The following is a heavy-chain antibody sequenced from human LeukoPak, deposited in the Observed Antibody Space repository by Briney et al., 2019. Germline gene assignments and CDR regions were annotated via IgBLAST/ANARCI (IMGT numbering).Heavy chain of an antibody. CDR1: GFTFSSYS. J-gene: IGHJ6*03. D-gene: IGHD1-14*01. CDR2: ISSSSSYI. Sequence: AGGSLRLSCAASGFTFSSYSMNWVRQAPGKGLEWVSSISSSSSYIYYADSVKGRFTISRDNAKNSLYLQMIRLRAEDTAVYYCARVGPWVNPDYYYYMDVWGKGTTVTVSS. V-gene: IGHV3-21*01. CDR3: ARVGPWVNPDYYYYMDV.